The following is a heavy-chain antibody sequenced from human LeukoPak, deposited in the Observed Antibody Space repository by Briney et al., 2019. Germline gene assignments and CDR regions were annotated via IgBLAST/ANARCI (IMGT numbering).Heavy chain of an antibody. CDR1: GYTFTGYY. J-gene: IGHJ4*02. D-gene: IGHD2-2*01. Sequence: ASMKVSCKASGYTFTGYYMHWVRQAPGQGLEWMGWINPNSGGTNYAQKFQGRVTMTRDTSISTAYMELSRLRSDDTAVYYCARVVPAAQTFDYWGQGTPVTVSS. CDR3: ARVVPAAQTFDY. CDR2: INPNSGGT. V-gene: IGHV1-2*02.